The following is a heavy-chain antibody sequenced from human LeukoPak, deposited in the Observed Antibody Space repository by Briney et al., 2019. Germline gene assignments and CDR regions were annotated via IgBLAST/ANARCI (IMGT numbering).Heavy chain of an antibody. V-gene: IGHV1-2*06. CDR1: GYTFTGYY. Sequence: ASVKVSCTASGYTFTGYYVHWVRQAPGQGLEWMGRINPNSGDTNYAQKFQGRVTMTRDTSISTAYMELSRLRSDDTAVYYCARDYCGGDCFPDYWGQGTLVTVSS. CDR2: INPNSGDT. J-gene: IGHJ4*02. CDR3: ARDYCGGDCFPDY. D-gene: IGHD2-21*02.